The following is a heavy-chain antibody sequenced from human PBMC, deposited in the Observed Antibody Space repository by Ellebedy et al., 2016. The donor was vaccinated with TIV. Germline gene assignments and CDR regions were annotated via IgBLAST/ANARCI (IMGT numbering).Heavy chain of an antibody. V-gene: IGHV1-69*13. CDR2: FIPIFGTT. CDR1: GGPFFSSYA. Sequence: SVKVSCKASGGPFFSSYAVSWVRQAPGQGLEWMGGFIPIFGTTNYAQKFQGRVTITADESTSTAYMELSSLRSEDTAVYFCARNPVYSTTWYSSWGQGTTVTVSS. D-gene: IGHD6-13*01. CDR3: ARNPVYSTTWYSS. J-gene: IGHJ5*02.